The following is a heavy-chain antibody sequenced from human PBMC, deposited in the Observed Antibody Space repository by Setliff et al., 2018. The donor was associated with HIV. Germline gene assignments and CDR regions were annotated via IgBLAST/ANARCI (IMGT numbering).Heavy chain of an antibody. V-gene: IGHV4-4*09. J-gene: IGHJ4*02. D-gene: IGHD5-12*01. CDR2: IYASGVT. CDR1: GGSISSHY. CDR3: ARLGESGYDFRGYFDY. Sequence: PSETLSLTCTVSGGSISSHYWSWIRQSPKTGLEWIGYIYASGVTSYNPSLKSRVTISIDTSNNQFSLYLNSVTASDRGVYYCARLGESGYDFRGYFDYWGPGMLVTFSS.